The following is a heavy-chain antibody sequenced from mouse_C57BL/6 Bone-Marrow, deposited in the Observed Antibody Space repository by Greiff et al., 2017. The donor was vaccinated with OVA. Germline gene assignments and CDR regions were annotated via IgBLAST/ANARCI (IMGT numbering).Heavy chain of an antibody. CDR3: ARKGGRRDY. D-gene: IGHD3-3*01. V-gene: IGHV2-2*01. CDR1: GFSLTSYG. Sequence: VQLQESGPGLVQPSQSLSITCTVSGFSLTSYGVHWVRQSPGKGLEWLGVIWSGGITDYNAAFISRLSISKDNSKSQVFFKMNSLQADDTAIYYCARKGGRRDYWGQGTSVTVSS. CDR2: IWSGGIT. J-gene: IGHJ4*01.